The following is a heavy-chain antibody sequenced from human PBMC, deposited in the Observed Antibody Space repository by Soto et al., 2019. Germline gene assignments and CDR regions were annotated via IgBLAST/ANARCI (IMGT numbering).Heavy chain of an antibody. J-gene: IGHJ5*02. CDR1: GGSISSSSYY. D-gene: IGHD3-3*01. V-gene: IGHV4-39*01. CDR3: ARLVYDFWSGKLGPNNWFDP. CDR2: IYYSGST. Sequence: SETLSLTCTVSGGSISSSSYYWGWIRQPPGKGLEWIGSIYYSGSTYYNPSLKSRVTISVDTSKNQFSLKLSSVTAADTAVYYCARLVYDFWSGKLGPNNWFDPWGQGTLVTVSS.